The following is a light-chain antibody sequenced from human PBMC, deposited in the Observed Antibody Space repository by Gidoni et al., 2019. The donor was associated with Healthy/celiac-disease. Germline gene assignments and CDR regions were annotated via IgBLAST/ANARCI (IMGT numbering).Light chain of an antibody. J-gene: IGKJ3*01. CDR3: QQYDNLPPFT. CDR2: DAS. V-gene: IGKV1-33*01. CDR1: QDISNY. Sequence: DIQMTQSPSSLSASVGDRVTITCQASQDISNYLNWYQQKPGKAPKLMIYDASNLETGVPSRFSGSRSGTDFTFTISSRQPEDISTYYCQQYDNLPPFTFGPGTKVDIK.